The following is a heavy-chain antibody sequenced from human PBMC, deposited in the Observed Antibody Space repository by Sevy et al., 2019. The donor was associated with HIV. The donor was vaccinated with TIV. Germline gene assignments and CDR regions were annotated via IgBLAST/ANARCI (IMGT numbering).Heavy chain of an antibody. CDR3: ASPLNYYDSPSAY. V-gene: IGHV3-21*04. CDR2: ISSGSSYI. J-gene: IGHJ4*02. Sequence: GGSLRLSCAASGFTFSYYDMNWVRQAPGKGLEWVSSISSGSSYIFYADSVKGRFTISRDNAKNSLSLQMNSLGAEDTAMYYCASPLNYYDSPSAYWGQGTLVTVSS. CDR1: GFTFSYYD. D-gene: IGHD3-22*01.